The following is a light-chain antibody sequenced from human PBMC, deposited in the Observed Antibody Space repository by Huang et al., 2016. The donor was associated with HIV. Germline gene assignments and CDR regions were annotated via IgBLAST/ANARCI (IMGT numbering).Light chain of an antibody. CDR2: AAS. J-gene: IGKJ1*01. CDR3: QQLNSYPWT. CDR1: QGISSY. V-gene: IGKV1-9*01. Sequence: IQLTQSPSSLSASVGDRVTITCRARQGISSYLAWYQPKPGKAPKLLIYAASTLQSDVPARFGGSGSGTDFTLTISSLQPEDFATYYCQQLNSYPWTFGQGPKVELK.